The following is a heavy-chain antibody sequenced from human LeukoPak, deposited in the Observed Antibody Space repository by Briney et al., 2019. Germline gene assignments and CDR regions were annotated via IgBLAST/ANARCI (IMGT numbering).Heavy chain of an antibody. CDR1: GYTFTSYG. CDR3: ETDHRKNVVVVPDAIYDYYMDV. D-gene: IGHD2-2*02. Sequence: ASVKVSCKSSGYTFTSYGITWVRQAPGQGLQWMGWINGFNGNTNYAQKLQGRVTMTTDTSTSTAYMELRSPKSDDTAVYYCETDHRKNVVVVPDAIYDYYMDVWGAGTTVTVS. CDR2: INGFNGNT. V-gene: IGHV1-18*01. J-gene: IGHJ6*03.